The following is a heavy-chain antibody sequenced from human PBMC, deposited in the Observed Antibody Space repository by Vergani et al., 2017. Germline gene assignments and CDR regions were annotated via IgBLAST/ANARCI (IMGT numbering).Heavy chain of an antibody. D-gene: IGHD3-3*01. Sequence: EVQLVESGGGLVQPGGSLRLSCAASGFTFSSYWMSWVRQAPGKGLEWVANIKQDGSEKYYVDSVKGRFTISRDNAKNSLYLQMNSLRAEDTAVYYCARSVFGLVIPFDYWGQGTLVTVSS. V-gene: IGHV3-7*01. CDR2: IKQDGSEK. CDR1: GFTFSSYW. J-gene: IGHJ4*02. CDR3: ARSVFGLVIPFDY.